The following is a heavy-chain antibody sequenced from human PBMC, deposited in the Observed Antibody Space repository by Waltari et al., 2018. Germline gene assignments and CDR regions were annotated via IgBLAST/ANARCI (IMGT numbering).Heavy chain of an antibody. J-gene: IGHJ6*03. V-gene: IGHV3-30-3*01. CDR2: ISYDGSNK. Sequence: QVQLVESGGGVVQPGRSLRLSCAASGFTFSSYAMHWVRQAPGKGLGWVAVISYDGSNKYYADSGKGRFTISRDNSKNTLYLQMNSLRAEDTAVYYCARGPGDYYMDVWGKGTTVTISS. CDR1: GFTFSSYA. CDR3: ARGPGDYYMDV.